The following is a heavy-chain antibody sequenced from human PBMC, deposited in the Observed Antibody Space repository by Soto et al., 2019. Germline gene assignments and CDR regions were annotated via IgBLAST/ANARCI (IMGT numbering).Heavy chain of an antibody. J-gene: IGHJ5*02. CDR3: ARHKKVAIFGVAKNCSDP. CDR1: GGSISSSSYY. D-gene: IGHD3-3*01. Sequence: PSETLSLTCTVSGGSISSSSYYWGWIRQPPGKGLEWIGSIYYSGSTYYNPSLKSRVTISVDTSKNQFSLKLSSVTAADTAVYYCARHKKVAIFGVAKNCSDPGGQGTLVTVPS. V-gene: IGHV4-39*01. CDR2: IYYSGST.